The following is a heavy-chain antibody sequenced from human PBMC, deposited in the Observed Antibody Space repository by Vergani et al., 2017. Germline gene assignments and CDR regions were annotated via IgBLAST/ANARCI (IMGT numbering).Heavy chain of an antibody. D-gene: IGHD4-17*01. J-gene: IGHJ4*02. CDR1: GFTFSSYS. V-gene: IGHV3-48*01. CDR2: ISSSSSTI. Sequence: EVQLVESGGGLVQPGGSLRLSCAASGFTFSSYSMNWVRQAPGKGLEWVSYISSSSSTIYYADSVKGRFTISRDNVKNSLYLQMNSLRAEDTAVYYCARARARLAHYGDYEKVFDYWGQGTLVTVSS. CDR3: ARARARLAHYGDYEKVFDY.